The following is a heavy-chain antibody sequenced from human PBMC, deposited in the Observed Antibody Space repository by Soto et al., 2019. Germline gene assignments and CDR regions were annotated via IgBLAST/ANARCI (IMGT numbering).Heavy chain of an antibody. J-gene: IGHJ6*03. CDR3: AKVPLDCSGGSCYSLYYYYYMDV. CDR2: ISGSGGST. Sequence: GGSLRLSCAASGFTFSSFAMSWVRQAPGKGLEWVSAISGSGGSTYYADSVKGRFTISRDNSKNTLHLQMNSLRAEDTAVYYCAKVPLDCSGGSCYSLYYYYYMDVWGKGTTVTVSS. D-gene: IGHD2-15*01. V-gene: IGHV3-23*01. CDR1: GFTFSSFA.